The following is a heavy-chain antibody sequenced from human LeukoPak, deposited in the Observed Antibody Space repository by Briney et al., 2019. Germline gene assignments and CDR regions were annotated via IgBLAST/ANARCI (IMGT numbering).Heavy chain of an antibody. D-gene: IGHD2-2*01. Sequence: PGGSLRLSCAASGFTFSSYWMSWVRQAPGKGLEWVANIKQDGSEKYYVDSVKGRFTISRDNSKNTLYLQMNSLRAEDTAVYYCAKIWYQLLPVYYYYGMDVWGQGTTVTVSS. J-gene: IGHJ6*02. CDR1: GFTFSSYW. V-gene: IGHV3-7*01. CDR2: IKQDGSEK. CDR3: AKIWYQLLPVYYYYGMDV.